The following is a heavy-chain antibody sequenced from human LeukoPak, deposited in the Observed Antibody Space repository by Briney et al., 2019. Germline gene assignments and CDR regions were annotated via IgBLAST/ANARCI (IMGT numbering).Heavy chain of an antibody. D-gene: IGHD2-15*01. CDR2: ISDTGNT. Sequence: TGGSLRLSCAASGFTLSSYAMSWVRQAPGKGLEWVSAISDTGNTYHADSVKGRFTISRDSSKNTLFLQMNRLRPEDAAVYYCAKAPVTTCRGAFCYPFDYWGLGTLATVSS. V-gene: IGHV3-23*01. CDR1: GFTLSSYA. CDR3: AKAPVTTCRGAFCYPFDY. J-gene: IGHJ4*02.